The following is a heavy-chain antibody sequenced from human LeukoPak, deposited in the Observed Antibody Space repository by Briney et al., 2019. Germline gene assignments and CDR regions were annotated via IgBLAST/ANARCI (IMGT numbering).Heavy chain of an antibody. CDR1: GFTFSSYS. Sequence: GGSLRLSCAASGFTFSSYSMNWVRQAPGKGLEWVSSISSSSSYIYYADSVKGRFTISRDNSKNTLYLQMNSLRPEDTAVYYCAKDSVRKSIVGPTTRGVNDYWGQGTLVTVSS. V-gene: IGHV3-21*01. CDR3: AKDSVRKSIVGPTTRGVNDY. CDR2: ISSSSSYI. D-gene: IGHD1-26*01. J-gene: IGHJ4*02.